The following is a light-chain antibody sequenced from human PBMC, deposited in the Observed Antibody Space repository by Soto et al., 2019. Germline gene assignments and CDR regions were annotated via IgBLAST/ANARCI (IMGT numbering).Light chain of an antibody. J-gene: IGKJ1*01. Sequence: DIQMTQSPSTLSAAEGDRVTITCRASQSISSWLAWYQQKPGKAPKLLIYKASSLESGVPSRFSGSGSGTEFTLTISSLQPDDLATYYCQQYNNYLWTFGQGTKVEIK. CDR3: QQYNNYLWT. V-gene: IGKV1-5*03. CDR2: KAS. CDR1: QSISSW.